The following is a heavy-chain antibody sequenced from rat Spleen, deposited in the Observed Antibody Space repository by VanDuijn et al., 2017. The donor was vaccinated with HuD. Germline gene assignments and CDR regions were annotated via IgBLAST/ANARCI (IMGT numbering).Heavy chain of an antibody. Sequence: EVRLVESDGGLVQPGGSLKLSCAASGFAFSNYYMTWVRQAPTKGLEWVASISNSGGSTSYRDSVKGRFTISRDNAKSSLYLQMDNLRSEDTATYYCARAGYLRDWYFDFWGPGTMVTVSS. V-gene: IGHV5-25*01. CDR1: GFAFSNYY. J-gene: IGHJ1*01. CDR3: ARAGYLRDWYFDF. D-gene: IGHD2-2*01. CDR2: ISNSGGST.